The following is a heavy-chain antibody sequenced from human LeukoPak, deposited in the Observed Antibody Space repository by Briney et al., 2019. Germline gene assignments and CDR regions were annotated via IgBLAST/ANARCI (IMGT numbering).Heavy chain of an antibody. CDR3: ARSLYYYGSDSFDI. D-gene: IGHD3-10*01. CDR2: IYYSGST. CDR1: GGSISSHY. V-gene: IGHV4-59*11. Sequence: PSETLSLTCTVSGGSISSHYWSWIRQPPGKGLEWIGYIYYSGSTNYNSSLKSRVTILVDTSKNQFSLKLSSVTAADTAVYYCARSLYYYGSDSFDIWGQGTMVSVSS. J-gene: IGHJ3*02.